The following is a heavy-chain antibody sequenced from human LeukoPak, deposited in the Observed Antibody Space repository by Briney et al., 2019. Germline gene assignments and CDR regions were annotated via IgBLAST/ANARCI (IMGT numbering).Heavy chain of an antibody. CDR1: GGSISSGSYY. Sequence: SQTLSLTCTVSGGSISSGSYYWSWIRQPAGKGLEWIGRIYTSGSTNYNPSLKSRVTISVDTSKNQFSLKLSSVTAADTAVYYCARPFVEYSNWPFDYWGQGTLVTVSS. CDR2: IYTSGST. CDR3: ARPFVEYSNWPFDY. J-gene: IGHJ4*02. V-gene: IGHV4-61*02. D-gene: IGHD4-11*01.